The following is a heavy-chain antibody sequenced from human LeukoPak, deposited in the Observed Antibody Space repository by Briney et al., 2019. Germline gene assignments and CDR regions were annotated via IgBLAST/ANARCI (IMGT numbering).Heavy chain of an antibody. CDR3: TKGGPWMITFGGAPDAFDI. D-gene: IGHD3-16*01. J-gene: IGHJ3*02. CDR2: ISGSGGST. CDR1: GLTFSSDV. Sequence: GGSLRLSCVASGLTFSSDVMSWVRQVPGKGLEWVSGISGSGGSTYYANSVKGRFTISRDNSDNRLYLQMNSLRAEDTAVYYCTKGGPWMITFGGAPDAFDIWGQGTMVTVSS. V-gene: IGHV3-23*01.